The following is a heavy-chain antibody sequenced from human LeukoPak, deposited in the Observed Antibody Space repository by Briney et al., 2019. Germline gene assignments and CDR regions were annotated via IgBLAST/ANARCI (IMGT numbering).Heavy chain of an antibody. D-gene: IGHD6-13*01. CDR2: IYTSGST. J-gene: IGHJ4*02. V-gene: IGHV4-4*07. Sequence: SETLSLTCTVSGGSISSYYGSWIRQPAGKGLEWIGRIYTSGSTNYNPSLKSRVTMSVDTSKNQFSLKLSSVTAADTAVYYCARDRIGSWYGVFDYWGQGTLVTVSS. CDR3: ARDRIGSWYGVFDY. CDR1: GGSISSYY.